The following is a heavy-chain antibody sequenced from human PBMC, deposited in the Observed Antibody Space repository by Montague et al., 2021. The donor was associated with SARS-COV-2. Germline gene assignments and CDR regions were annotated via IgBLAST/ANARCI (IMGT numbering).Heavy chain of an antibody. D-gene: IGHD5-18*01. J-gene: IGHJ3*02. V-gene: IGHV3-30*04. CDR3: ARGGGYRDAFDI. CDR2: ISYDGFNK. Sequence: SLRLSCAASGFTFSSHAMHWVRQAPGKGLEWVAVISYDGFNKYYADSVKGRFTISRDNSKNTLSLQMNSLRTEDTAVYYCARGGGYRDAFDIWDQGAMVTVSS. CDR1: GFTFSSHA.